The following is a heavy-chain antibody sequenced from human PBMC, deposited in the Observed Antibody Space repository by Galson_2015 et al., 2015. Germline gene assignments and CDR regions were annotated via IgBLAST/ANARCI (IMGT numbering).Heavy chain of an antibody. CDR2: INAGNGNT. D-gene: IGHD6-13*01. CDR1: GYTFTSYA. J-gene: IGHJ4*02. CDR3: ARAGQQQLGTGRDFDY. Sequence: SVKVSCKASGYTFTSYAMHWVRQAPGQRLEWMGWINAGNGNTKYSQKFQGRVTITRDTSASTAYMELSSLRSEDTAVYYCARAGQQQLGTGRDFDYWGQGTLVTVS. V-gene: IGHV1-3*01.